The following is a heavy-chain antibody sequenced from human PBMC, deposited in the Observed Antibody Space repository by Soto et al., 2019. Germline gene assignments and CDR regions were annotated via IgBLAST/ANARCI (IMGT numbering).Heavy chain of an antibody. CDR2: ISSSSSYI. J-gene: IGHJ4*02. CDR3: ARGLPYYYDSSGETDRFDY. CDR1: GFTFSSYS. D-gene: IGHD3-22*01. V-gene: IGHV3-21*01. Sequence: VQLVESGGGLVKPGGSLRLSCAASGFTFSSYSMNWVRQAPGKGLEWVSSISSSSSYIYYADSVKGRFTISRDNAKNSLYLQMNSLRAEDTAVYYCARGLPYYYDSSGETDRFDYWGQGTLVTVSS.